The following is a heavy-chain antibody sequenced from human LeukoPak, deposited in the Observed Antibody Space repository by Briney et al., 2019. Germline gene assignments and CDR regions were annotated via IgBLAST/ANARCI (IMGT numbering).Heavy chain of an antibody. Sequence: GESLNISCQRPGYSFIRYWIGWLRQLPGKGLEWMGIIYPGDSDTRYSPSFQGQVTISADKSITTAYLQWSSLKASDTAMYYCARPGYSGYGVDYWGQGTLVTISS. CDR1: GYSFIRYW. CDR3: ARPGYSGYGVDY. D-gene: IGHD5-12*01. J-gene: IGHJ4*02. V-gene: IGHV5-51*01. CDR2: IYPGDSDT.